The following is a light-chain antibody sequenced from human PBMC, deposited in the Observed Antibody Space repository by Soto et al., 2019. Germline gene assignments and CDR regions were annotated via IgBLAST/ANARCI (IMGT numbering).Light chain of an antibody. CDR1: LSVSAR. J-gene: IGKJ5*01. Sequence: EIRLTQSPSALSASVGDRVSITCRASLSVSARLDWSKVKPGQARNLLIYKAYIWQSGVPSRFSVSESGEEFTLTISSLQPDDFGTYFRQQSYTFGQGTRLEIK. CDR3: QQSYT. CDR2: KAY. V-gene: IGKV1-5*03.